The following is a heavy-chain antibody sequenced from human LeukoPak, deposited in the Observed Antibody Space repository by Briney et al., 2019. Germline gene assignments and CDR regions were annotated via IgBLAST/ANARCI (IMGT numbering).Heavy chain of an antibody. V-gene: IGHV3-33*01. CDR1: GFTFSSYG. D-gene: IGHD3-16*01. Sequence: GGSLRLSCAASGFTFSSYGMHWVRQAPGKGLEWVAVIWYDGSNKYYADSVKGRFTISRDNSKNTLHLQMNSLRAEDTAVYYCARDFTRGYFDYWGQGTLVTVSS. J-gene: IGHJ4*02. CDR3: ARDFTRGYFDY. CDR2: IWYDGSNK.